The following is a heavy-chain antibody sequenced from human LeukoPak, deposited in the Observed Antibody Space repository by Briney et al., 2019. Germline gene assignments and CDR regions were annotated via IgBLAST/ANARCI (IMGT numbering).Heavy chain of an antibody. CDR2: INHSGSA. CDR1: GGSFSGYY. V-gene: IGHV4-34*01. CDR3: ARGRGAVDY. D-gene: IGHD3-10*01. J-gene: IGHJ4*02. Sequence: SETLSLTCAVYGGSFSGYYWSWIRQPPGKGLEWIGEINHSGSANYNPSLKSRVTISVDTSKNQFSLKLSSVTAADTAVYYCARGRGAVDYWGQGTLVTVSS.